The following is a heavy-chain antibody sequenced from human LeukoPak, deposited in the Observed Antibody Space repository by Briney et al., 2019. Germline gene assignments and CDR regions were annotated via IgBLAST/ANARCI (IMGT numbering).Heavy chain of an antibody. CDR3: ARLNSGYDYFDY. J-gene: IGHJ4*02. CDR2: ISPDSGGT. D-gene: IGHD5-12*01. CDR1: GYTFTGFY. Sequence: ASVKVSCKASGYTFTGFYMHWVRQAPGQGLEWMGWISPDSGGTNYAQKIQGRVTVTRDTSISTAYMELSRLTSDDTAVYYCARLNSGYDYFDYWGQGTLVTVSS. V-gene: IGHV1-2*02.